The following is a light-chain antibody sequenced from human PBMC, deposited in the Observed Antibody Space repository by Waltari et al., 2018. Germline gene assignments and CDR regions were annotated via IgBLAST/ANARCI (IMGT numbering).Light chain of an antibody. V-gene: IGLV1-44*01. Sequence: QSVLTKPPSASGNPGQRGTISCSGSSANIGSNTVNWYQQLPGTAPKLLIYSNNQRPAGAPDLFSGPKSGTSASLAIIVLQSEDEADYYCAAWDDSLNGPVFGGGTKLTVL. CDR1: SANIGSNT. CDR2: SNN. J-gene: IGLJ3*02. CDR3: AAWDDSLNGPV.